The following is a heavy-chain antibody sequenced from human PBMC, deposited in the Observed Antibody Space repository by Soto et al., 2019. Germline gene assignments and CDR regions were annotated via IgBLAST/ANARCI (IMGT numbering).Heavy chain of an antibody. D-gene: IGHD1-1*01. J-gene: IGHJ5*02. V-gene: IGHV4-4*07. CDR1: GASISGYY. CDR2: IYATGTT. Sequence: SETLSLTCTVSGASISGYYWSWIRKSAGKGLEWMGRIYATGTTDYNPSLKSRVMMSVDTSKKQFSLKLRSVTAADTTVYYCVRDGTKTLRDWFDPWGQGISVTVSS. CDR3: VRDGTKTLRDWFDP.